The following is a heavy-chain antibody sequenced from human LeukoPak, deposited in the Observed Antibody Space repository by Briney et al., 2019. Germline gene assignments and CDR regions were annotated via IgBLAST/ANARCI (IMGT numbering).Heavy chain of an antibody. V-gene: IGHV3-33*01. Sequence: GGSLRLSCAASGFTFSSYGMHWVRQAPGKGLEWVAVIWYDGSNKYYADFVKGRFTVSRDNSKNTVYLQMNSLRAEDTAVYYCARDPGDYVGNDAFDIRGQGTMVTVSS. CDR3: ARDPGDYVGNDAFDI. CDR2: IWYDGSNK. J-gene: IGHJ3*02. CDR1: GFTFSSYG. D-gene: IGHD4-17*01.